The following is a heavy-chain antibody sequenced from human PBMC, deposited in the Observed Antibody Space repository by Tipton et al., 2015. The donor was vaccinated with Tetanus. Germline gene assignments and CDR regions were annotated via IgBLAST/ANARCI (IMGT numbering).Heavy chain of an antibody. CDR3: AGLYGCCGTPSVV. J-gene: IGHJ4*02. CDR2: IYESGDT. D-gene: IGHD2-15*01. Sequence: TLSLTCTVSGGSIRGGTFYWGWIRQPPGQGLEWIGSIYESGDTYYIPSLKSRVTISVDTSKNPFSLNLNAMAAADTGVYCCAGLYGCCGTPSVVWGQGSRVTASS. CDR1: GGSIRGGTFY. V-gene: IGHV4-39*01.